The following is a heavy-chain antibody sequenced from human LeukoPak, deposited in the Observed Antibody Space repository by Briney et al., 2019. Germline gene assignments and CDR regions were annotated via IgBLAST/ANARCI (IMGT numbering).Heavy chain of an antibody. CDR3: ARDWVAGVPFDAFDI. V-gene: IGHV3-7*03. D-gene: IGHD3-10*01. J-gene: IGHJ3*02. CDR1: GFTLSSYW. Sequence: GRSLRLSCAASGFTLSSYWMSWVRQAPGKGLEWVANIKEDGSEKYYVDSVKGRFTIYRANAQNSVYLHINSMTAEDTALYYCARDWVAGVPFDAFDIWGQGTMVSVSS. CDR2: IKEDGSEK.